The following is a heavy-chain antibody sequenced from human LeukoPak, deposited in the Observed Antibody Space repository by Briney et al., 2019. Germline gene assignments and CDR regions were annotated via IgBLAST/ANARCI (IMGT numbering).Heavy chain of an antibody. CDR3: ARDRGQWLLNWFDP. Sequence: PSETLSLTCTVSGGSISSYYWSWIRQPPGEGLEWIGYIYYSGSTNYNPSLKSRVTISVDTSKNQFSLKLSSVTAADTAVYYCARDRGQWLLNWFDPWGQGTLVTVSS. J-gene: IGHJ5*02. D-gene: IGHD6-19*01. CDR2: IYYSGST. CDR1: GGSISSYY. V-gene: IGHV4-59*01.